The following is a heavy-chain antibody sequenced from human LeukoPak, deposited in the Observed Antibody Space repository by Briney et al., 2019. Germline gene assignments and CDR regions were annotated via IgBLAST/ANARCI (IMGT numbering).Heavy chain of an antibody. D-gene: IGHD5-24*01. CDR3: AKAVEMATIWGFDY. Sequence: GGSLRLSCAASGFTFSSYAMSWVRQAPGKGLEWVSAISGSGGSTYYADSVKGRFTISRDNSKNTLFLQMNSLRAEDTAVYYCAKAVEMATIWGFDYWGQGTLVTVSS. CDR1: GFTFSSYA. CDR2: ISGSGGST. J-gene: IGHJ4*02. V-gene: IGHV3-23*01.